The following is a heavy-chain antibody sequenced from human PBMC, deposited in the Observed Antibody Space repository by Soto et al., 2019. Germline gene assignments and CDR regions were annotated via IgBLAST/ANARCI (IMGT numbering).Heavy chain of an antibody. D-gene: IGHD1-20*01. J-gene: IGHJ4*02. CDR2: ISSSSSYI. CDR1: GFTFSSYS. V-gene: IGHV3-21*01. Sequence: GSLRLSCAASGFTFSSYSMNWVRQAPGKGLEWVSSISSSSSYIYYADSVKGRFTISRDNAKNSLYLQMNSLRAEDTAVYYCARESLPITGTVSGYWGQGTLVTVSS. CDR3: ARESLPITGTVSGY.